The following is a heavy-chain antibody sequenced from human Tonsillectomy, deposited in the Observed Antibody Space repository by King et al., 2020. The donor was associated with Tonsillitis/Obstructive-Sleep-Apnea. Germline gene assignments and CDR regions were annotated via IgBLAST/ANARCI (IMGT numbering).Heavy chain of an antibody. CDR3: AKDSGSSGYYPSNYYYMDV. J-gene: IGHJ6*03. Sequence: VQLVESGGGLVQPGGSLRLSCAASGFTFSIYAMTWVRRAPGKGLEWVSVISASGGSTYYADSVKGRFTISRDNSKSTLYLQMNSLRAEDTAVYYCAKDSGSSGYYPSNYYYMDVWGKGTTVTVSS. D-gene: IGHD3-22*01. CDR1: GFTFSIYA. V-gene: IGHV3-23*04. CDR2: ISASGGST.